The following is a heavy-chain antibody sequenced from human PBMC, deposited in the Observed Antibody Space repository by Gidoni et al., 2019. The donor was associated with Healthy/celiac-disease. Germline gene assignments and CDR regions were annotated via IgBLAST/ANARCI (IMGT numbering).Heavy chain of an antibody. Sequence: QVQLQESGPGLLKPSGTLSLTCAVSGVSISSSNWWSWVRQPPGKGLEWIGEIYHSGSTKYKPSLKSRVNISVDKSKNQFSLKLSAVTAADTAVYDCARGPGMDSGSGDYWGQGTLVTVSS. CDR3: ARGPGMDSGSGDY. CDR1: GVSISSSNW. D-gene: IGHD6-19*01. V-gene: IGHV4-4*02. J-gene: IGHJ4*02. CDR2: IYHSGST.